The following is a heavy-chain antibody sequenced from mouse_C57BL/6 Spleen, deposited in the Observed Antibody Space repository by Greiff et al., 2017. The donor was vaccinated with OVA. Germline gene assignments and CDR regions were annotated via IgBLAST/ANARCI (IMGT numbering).Heavy chain of an antibody. CDR3: ARDRANYDYKYAMDY. J-gene: IGHJ4*01. V-gene: IGHV1-81*01. CDR2: IYPRSGNT. Sequence: QVQLKQSGAELARPGASVKLSCKASGYTFTSYGISWVKQRTGQGLEWIGEIYPRSGNTYYNEKFKGKATLTADKSSSTAYMELRSLTSEDSAVYFCARDRANYDYKYAMDYWGQGTSVTVSS. CDR1: GYTFTSYG. D-gene: IGHD2-4*01.